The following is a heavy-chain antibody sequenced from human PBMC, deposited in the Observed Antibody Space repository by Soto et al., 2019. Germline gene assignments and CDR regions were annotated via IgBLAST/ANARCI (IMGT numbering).Heavy chain of an antibody. V-gene: IGHV3-7*01. J-gene: IGHJ3*02. CDR1: RFTFSGYW. CDR3: ARGARI. Sequence: EVQLVESGGDLVQPGGSLRLSCADSRFTFSGYWMYWVRQAPGKGLEWVANIKEDGSETNYVDSVRGRFTISRDNAKNSMYLQMNSLSAEDTAVYYCARGARIWGQGTMVTVSS. CDR2: IKEDGSET.